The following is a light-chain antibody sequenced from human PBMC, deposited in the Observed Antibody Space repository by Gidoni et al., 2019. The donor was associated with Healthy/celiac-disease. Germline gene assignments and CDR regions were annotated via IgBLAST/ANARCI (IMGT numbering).Light chain of an antibody. CDR2: AAS. V-gene: IGKV1-9*01. CDR3: QQLNSYPVLT. CDR1: QGISSY. J-gene: IGKJ4*01. Sequence: DIQLTQSPSFLSASVGDRVTITCRASQGISSYLAWYQQKPGKAPKLLIYAASTLQSGVPSRFSGSGSGTEFTLTISSLQPEDFATYYCQQLNSYPVLTFXGGTKVEIK.